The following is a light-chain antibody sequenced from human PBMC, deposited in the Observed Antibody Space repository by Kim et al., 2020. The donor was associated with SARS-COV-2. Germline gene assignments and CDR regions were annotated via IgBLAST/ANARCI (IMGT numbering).Light chain of an antibody. CDR2: NKS. CDR3: NSRDSSGDHLV. Sequence: SSELTQDPAVSVALGQTISITCQGDSLRNYYASWYQRKPGQAPVLVIYNKSSRPSGIPDRFSGSSSGNTASLTITGAQAEDEGDYYCNSRDSSGDHLVFGGGTQLTIL. V-gene: IGLV3-19*01. CDR1: SLRNYY. J-gene: IGLJ2*01.